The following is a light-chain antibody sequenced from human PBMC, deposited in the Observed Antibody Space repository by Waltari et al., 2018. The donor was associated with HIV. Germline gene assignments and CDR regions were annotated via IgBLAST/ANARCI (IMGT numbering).Light chain of an antibody. V-gene: IGKV1-17*01. Sequence: DTQMTQSPSSLSASVGDRVPFTCRASANVRGDLGWFQQTAGKAPKRLIYAVSNLQGGVPSRFNGSGFATEFTLTISSLQPEDFATYYCLQYNAFPLTFGGGTRVE. CDR1: ANVRGD. CDR2: AVS. J-gene: IGKJ4*01. CDR3: LQYNAFPLT.